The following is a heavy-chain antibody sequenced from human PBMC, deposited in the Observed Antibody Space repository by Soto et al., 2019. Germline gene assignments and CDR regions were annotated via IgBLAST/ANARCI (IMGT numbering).Heavy chain of an antibody. CDR1: GYTFTSYG. D-gene: IGHD6-19*01. V-gene: IGHV1-18*04. Sequence: GASVKVSCKASGYTFTSYGISWVRQAPGQGLEWMGWISAYNGNTNYAQKLQGRVTMTTDTSTSTAYMELRSLRSDDTAVYYCARPHGWAVAGSEPIDYWGQGTLVTVSS. CDR3: ARPHGWAVAGSEPIDY. J-gene: IGHJ4*02. CDR2: ISAYNGNT.